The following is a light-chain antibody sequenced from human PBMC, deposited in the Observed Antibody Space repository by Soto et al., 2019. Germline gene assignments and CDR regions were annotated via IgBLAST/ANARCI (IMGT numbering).Light chain of an antibody. V-gene: IGLV1-47*01. J-gene: IGLJ3*02. CDR3: AAWDDSLSGWV. Sequence: QSVLTQPPSASGTPGQRVTISCSGSSYNIGSNYVYWYQQLPGTAPKLLIYRNNQRPSGVPDRFSGSKSGTSASLAISGFRSEYEADYYCAAWDDSLSGWVFGGGTKLTVL. CDR2: RNN. CDR1: SYNIGSNY.